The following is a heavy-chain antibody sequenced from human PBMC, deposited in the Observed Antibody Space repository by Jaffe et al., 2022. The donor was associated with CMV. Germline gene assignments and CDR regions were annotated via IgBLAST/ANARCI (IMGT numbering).Heavy chain of an antibody. Sequence: QVTLKESGPVLVKPTETLTLTCTVSGFSLSNARMGVSWIRQPPGKALEWLAHIFSNDEKSYSTSLKSRLTISKDTSKSQVVLTMTNMDPVDTATYYCARITSYGDYRVFRSYYFDYWGQGTLVTVSS. V-gene: IGHV2-26*01. CDR2: IFSNDEK. CDR1: GFSLSNARMG. D-gene: IGHD4-17*01. CDR3: ARITSYGDYRVFRSYYFDY. J-gene: IGHJ4*02.